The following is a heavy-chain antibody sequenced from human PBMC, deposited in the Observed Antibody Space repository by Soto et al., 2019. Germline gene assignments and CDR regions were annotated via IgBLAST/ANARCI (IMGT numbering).Heavy chain of an antibody. Sequence: GGSLRLSCAASGFTFSTYSMNWVRQAPGRGLEWVASISSSYIYYADSVKGRFTISTDDAKNSLFVQMNSLRDEDTAVYYCARSNTGSGYYFDYWGQGTLVTVSS. J-gene: IGHJ4*02. D-gene: IGHD3-3*01. CDR3: ARSNTGSGYYFDY. CDR1: GFTFSTYS. CDR2: ISSSYI. V-gene: IGHV3-21*01.